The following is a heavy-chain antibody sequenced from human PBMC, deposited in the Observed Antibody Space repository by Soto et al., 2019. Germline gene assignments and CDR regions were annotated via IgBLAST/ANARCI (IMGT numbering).Heavy chain of an antibody. CDR1: GGSVSRGHDF. Sequence: QVQLQESGPGLVKPSETLSLTCNVSGGSVSRGHDFWTWIRQPTGQGLEWIGYMSNSGSANYNPSLKSRATISVYTSKNHCSLNLSSVTAADTDVYYCVMHEGWHLDLWGRGTLGTVSS. CDR2: MSNSGSA. V-gene: IGHV4-61*03. J-gene: IGHJ2*01. CDR3: VMHEGWHLDL.